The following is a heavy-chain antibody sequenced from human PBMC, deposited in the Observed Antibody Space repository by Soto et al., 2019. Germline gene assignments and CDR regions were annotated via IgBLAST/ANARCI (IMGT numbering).Heavy chain of an antibody. CDR1: GYTFTSYG. V-gene: IGHV1-18*01. Sequence: QVQLVQSGAEVKKPGASVKVSCKASGYTFTSYGISWVRQAPGQGLEWMGWISAYNGNTNYAQKLQGRVTMTTDTSTSAAYMELRSLRSDDTAVYYCARVNYYASGSYYYYHMDVWGQGTTVTVSS. CDR3: ARVNYYASGSYYYYHMDV. D-gene: IGHD3-10*01. J-gene: IGHJ6*03. CDR2: ISAYNGNT.